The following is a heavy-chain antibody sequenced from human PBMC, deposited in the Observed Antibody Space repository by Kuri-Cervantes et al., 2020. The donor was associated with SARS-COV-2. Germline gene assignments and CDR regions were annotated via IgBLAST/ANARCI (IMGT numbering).Heavy chain of an antibody. CDR3: ARAGTPAGAFDI. J-gene: IGHJ3*02. CDR2: IIPIFGTA. V-gene: IGHV1-69*05. Sequence: SVKISWKASGGTFSSYAISWVRQAPGQGLEWMGGIIPIFGTANYAQKFQGRVTMTTDTSTSTAYMELRSLRSDDTAVYYCARAGTPAGAFDIWGQGTMVTVSS. D-gene: IGHD1-1*01. CDR1: GGTFSSYA.